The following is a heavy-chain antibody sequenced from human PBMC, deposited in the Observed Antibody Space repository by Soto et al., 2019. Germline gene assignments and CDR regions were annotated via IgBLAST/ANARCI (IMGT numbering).Heavy chain of an antibody. J-gene: IGHJ6*02. Sequence: QVQLVESGGGVVQPGRSLRLSCAASGFTFSDYGIHWVRQAPGKGLEWVAVVSYEGSKTYYADSVKGRFTISRDNSKNTTYLQMASLRPEDTAVYYCAKEHWAAYSGYAIRNDLDVWGQGTTVTVSS. CDR3: AKEHWAAYSGYAIRNDLDV. CDR1: GFTFSDYG. D-gene: IGHD5-12*01. V-gene: IGHV3-30*18. CDR2: VSYEGSKT.